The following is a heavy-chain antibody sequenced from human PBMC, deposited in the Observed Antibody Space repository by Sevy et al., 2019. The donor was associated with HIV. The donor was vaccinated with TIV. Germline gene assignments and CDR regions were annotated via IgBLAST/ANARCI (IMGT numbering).Heavy chain of an antibody. D-gene: IGHD1-26*01. CDR1: GFTFSNAW. V-gene: IGHV3-15*01. CDR3: TAGVGASDFDY. J-gene: IGHJ4*02. Sequence: GGSLRLSCAASGFTFSNAWMSGVRQAPGKGLEWVGRIKSKTEGATRDFATPVKGRLLISRDDSRNTVYLQMNSLKTEDTAVYYCTAGVGASDFDYWGQGTLVTVSS. CDR2: IKSKTEGATR.